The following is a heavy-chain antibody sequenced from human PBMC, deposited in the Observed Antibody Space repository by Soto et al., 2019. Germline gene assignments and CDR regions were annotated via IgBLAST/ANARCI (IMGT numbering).Heavy chain of an antibody. D-gene: IGHD2-21*02. Sequence: EVQLVESGGGLVKPGGSLRLSCAASGFTFGTYTMNWVRQAPGKGLEWVSSIGTTSRYIYYAYSVRGRFTISSDNARDSLYMQMSSVRAEDTAVYYCARVMCGDCSTYYYYAMDVWGQGTTVTVSS. CDR3: ARVMCGDCSTYYYYAMDV. J-gene: IGHJ6*02. V-gene: IGHV3-21*01. CDR2: IGTTSRYI. CDR1: GFTFGTYT.